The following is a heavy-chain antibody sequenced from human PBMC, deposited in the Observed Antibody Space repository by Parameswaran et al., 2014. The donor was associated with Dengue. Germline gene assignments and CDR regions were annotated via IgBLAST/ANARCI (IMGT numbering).Heavy chain of an antibody. V-gene: IGHV1-46*01. CDR2: INPSGGST. CDR3: ARALGYNSGAVGAFDI. J-gene: IGHJ3*02. D-gene: IGHD1-1*01. Sequence: WVRQAPGQGLEWMGIINPSGGSTSYAQKFQGRVTMTRDTSTSTVYMELSSLRSEDTAVYYCARALGYNSGAVGAFDIWGQGTMVTVSS.